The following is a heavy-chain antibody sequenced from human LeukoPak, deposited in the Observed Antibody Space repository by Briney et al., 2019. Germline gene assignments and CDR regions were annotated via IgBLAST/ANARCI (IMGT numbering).Heavy chain of an antibody. Sequence: SETLSLTCTVSGGSISSYYWSWIRQPPGKGLEWIGYIYYSGSTNYNPSLKSRVTISVDTSKNQFSLKLSSVTAADTAMYYCARGADCSSTSCYTPPGWFDPWGQGTLVTVSS. CDR3: ARGADCSSTSCYTPPGWFDP. CDR2: IYYSGST. J-gene: IGHJ5*02. V-gene: IGHV4-59*01. D-gene: IGHD2-2*02. CDR1: GGSISSYY.